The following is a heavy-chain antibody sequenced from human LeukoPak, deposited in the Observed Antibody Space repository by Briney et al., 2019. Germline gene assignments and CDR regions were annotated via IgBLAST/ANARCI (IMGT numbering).Heavy chain of an antibody. CDR2: ISSTSSTI. D-gene: IGHD1-26*01. J-gene: IGHJ3*02. V-gene: IGHV3-48*03. Sequence: PGGSLRLSCAASGFTFSNYEMNWVRQAPGKGLEWVSHISSTSSTIYYADSVKGRFTISRDNAKNTLYLQMNSLRAEDTAVYYCARGGSYLSAFDIWGQGTMVTVSS. CDR1: GFTFSNYE. CDR3: ARGGSYLSAFDI.